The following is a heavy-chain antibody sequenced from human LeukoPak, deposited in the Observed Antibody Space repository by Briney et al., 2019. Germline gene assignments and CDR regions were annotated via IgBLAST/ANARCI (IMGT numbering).Heavy chain of an antibody. D-gene: IGHD3-22*01. V-gene: IGHV3-23*01. Sequence: GGSLRLSCAASGFTFSSYAMSWVRQAPGKGLEWVSAISGSGGSTYYADSVKGRFTISRDNSKNTLDLQMNSLRVEDTAVYYCAKSDYFDSSGYLTAYYFDYWGQGTLVTVSS. CDR2: ISGSGGST. CDR3: AKSDYFDSSGYLTAYYFDY. CDR1: GFTFSSYA. J-gene: IGHJ4*02.